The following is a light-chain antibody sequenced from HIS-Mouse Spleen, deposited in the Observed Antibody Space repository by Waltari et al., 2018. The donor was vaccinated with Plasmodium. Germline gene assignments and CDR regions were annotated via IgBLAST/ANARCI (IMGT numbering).Light chain of an antibody. CDR3: QQDYNLPYT. CDR1: QSVSSSY. Sequence: EIVMTQSPATLSLSPGERATLSCRASQSVSSSYLSWYQQKPGQAPRLLICGASTRATGIPARFSGSWSGTDFTLTISSLQPEDFAVYYCQQDYNLPYTFGQGTKLEIK. J-gene: IGKJ2*01. CDR2: GAS. V-gene: IGKV3D-7*01.